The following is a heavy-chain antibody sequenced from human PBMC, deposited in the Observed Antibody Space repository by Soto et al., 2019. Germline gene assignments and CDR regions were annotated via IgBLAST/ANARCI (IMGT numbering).Heavy chain of an antibody. V-gene: IGHV4-39*01. CDR2: IYYSGST. D-gene: IGHD3-10*01. Sequence: PSETLSLTCTVSGGSISSSSYYWGWIRQPPGKGLEWIGSIYYSGSTYYNPSLKSRVTISIDTSKNQFSLKLSSVTAADTAVYYCASVGLITMVRGVTSWWFDPWGQGTLVTVSS. CDR1: GGSISSSSYY. CDR3: ASVGLITMVRGVTSWWFDP. J-gene: IGHJ5*02.